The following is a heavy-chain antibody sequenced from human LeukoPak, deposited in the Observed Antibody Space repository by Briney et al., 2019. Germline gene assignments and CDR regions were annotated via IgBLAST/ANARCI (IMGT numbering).Heavy chain of an antibody. CDR1: GGTFSSYA. J-gene: IGHJ6*03. Sequence: ASVKVSCKASGGTFSSYAISWVRQAPGQGFEWMGGIIPIFGTANYAQKFQGRVTITTDESTSTAYMELSSLRSEDTAVYYCAIRRYQLRKPSYYYYYMDVWGKGTTVTVSS. V-gene: IGHV1-69*05. CDR2: IIPIFGTA. CDR3: AIRRYQLRKPSYYYYYMDV. D-gene: IGHD2-2*01.